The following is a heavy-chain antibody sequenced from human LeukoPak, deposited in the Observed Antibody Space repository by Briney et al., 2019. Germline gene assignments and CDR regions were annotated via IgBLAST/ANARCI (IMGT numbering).Heavy chain of an antibody. CDR2: IYYSGST. D-gene: IGHD2-2*01. V-gene: IGHV4-39*01. J-gene: IGHJ4*02. Sequence: SETLSLTCTVSGGSISSSSYYWGWIRQPPGKGLEWIGSIYYSGSTYYNPSLKSRVTISVDTSKNQFSLKLSSVTAADTAVYYCARHSFGHCSSTSCYMPDYWGQGTLVTVSS. CDR1: GGSISSSSYY. CDR3: ARHSFGHCSSTSCYMPDY.